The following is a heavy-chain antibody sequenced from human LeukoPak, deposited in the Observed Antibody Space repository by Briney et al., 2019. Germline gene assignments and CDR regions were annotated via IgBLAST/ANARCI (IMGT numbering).Heavy chain of an antibody. CDR2: INHSGST. CDR3: ARISGSYYGFDY. J-gene: IGHJ4*02. D-gene: IGHD1-26*01. Sequence: PSETLSLTCAVYGGSFSGYYWSWIRQPPGKGLEWIGEINHSGSTNYNPSLKSRVTISVDTSNNQFSLKLSSVTAADTAVYYCARISGSYYGFDYWGQGTLVTVSS. V-gene: IGHV4-34*01. CDR1: GGSFSGYY.